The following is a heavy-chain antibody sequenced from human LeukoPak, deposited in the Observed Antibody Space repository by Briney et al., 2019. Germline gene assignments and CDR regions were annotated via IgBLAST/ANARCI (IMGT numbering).Heavy chain of an antibody. V-gene: IGHV1-8*01. CDR1: GYTFTSYD. CDR3: ARGAGTYYDILTGPIG. Sequence: ASVKISCKASGYTFTSYDINWVRQATGQGLEWMGWMNPNSGNTGYAQKFQGRVTMTRNTSISTAYMELSSLRSEDTAVYYCARGAGTYYDILTGPIGWGQGTMVTVSS. CDR2: MNPNSGNT. D-gene: IGHD3-9*01. J-gene: IGHJ3*01.